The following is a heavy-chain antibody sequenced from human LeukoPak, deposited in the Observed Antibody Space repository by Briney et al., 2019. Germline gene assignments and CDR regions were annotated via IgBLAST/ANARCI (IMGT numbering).Heavy chain of an antibody. J-gene: IGHJ4*02. D-gene: IGHD4-17*01. V-gene: IGHV4-34*01. CDR1: GGSFNDHF. CDR2: INHSGST. Sequence: SKTLSLTCAVYGGSFNDHFWTWIRQPPGKGLEWIGEINHSGSTKYNPSLKSRVTISVDKSKKQFALKVRSVTAADTAVYYCARAPLNSMRRRFDFDQWGQGDLVSVSS. CDR3: ARAPLNSMRRRFDFDQ.